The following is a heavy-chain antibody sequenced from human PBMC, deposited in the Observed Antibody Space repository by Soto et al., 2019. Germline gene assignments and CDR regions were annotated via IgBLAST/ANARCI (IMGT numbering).Heavy chain of an antibody. Sequence: QVQLVQSGAEVKKPGSSVKVSCKASGGSFSSYAISWVRQAPGQGLEWMGGIIPIVGTGNYAQNFQGRVTMTADESTRTAYIEVSSLKSENTAMYDCASDLRAAARPGMDVWGQGTTVNVSS. CDR1: GGSFSSYA. D-gene: IGHD6-13*01. CDR3: ASDLRAAARPGMDV. CDR2: IIPIVGTG. V-gene: IGHV1-69*01. J-gene: IGHJ6*02.